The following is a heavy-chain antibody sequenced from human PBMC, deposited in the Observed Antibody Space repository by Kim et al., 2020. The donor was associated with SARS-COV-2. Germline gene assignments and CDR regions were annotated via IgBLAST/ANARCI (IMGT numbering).Heavy chain of an antibody. V-gene: IGHV4-61*07. Sequence: PPLRSRVTVAVDTSKNQFPLQLSSVTAADTAVYYCARRSCSSTSCYQFDYWGQGTLVTVSS. J-gene: IGHJ4*02. D-gene: IGHD2-2*01. CDR3: ARRSCSSTSCYQFDY.